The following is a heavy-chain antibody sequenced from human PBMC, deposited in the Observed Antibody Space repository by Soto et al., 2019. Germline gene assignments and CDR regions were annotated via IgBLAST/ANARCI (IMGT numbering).Heavy chain of an antibody. J-gene: IGHJ4*02. V-gene: IGHV3-64*01. Sequence: EVQLAESGGGMVQPGGSRRLSWLASGFTFSSYDRHWVRQAPGKGLEYVSSISSNGGTTYYGNSVKGRFTISRDNSKNTLYLQMGSLRAEDMAVYYCVRRVSGNYDYWGQGTLVTVSS. CDR3: VRRVSGNYDY. D-gene: IGHD1-7*01. CDR1: GFTFSSYD. CDR2: ISSNGGTT.